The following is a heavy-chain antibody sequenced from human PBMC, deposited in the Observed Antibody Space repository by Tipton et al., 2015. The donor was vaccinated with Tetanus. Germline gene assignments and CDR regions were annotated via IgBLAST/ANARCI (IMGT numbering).Heavy chain of an antibody. CDR1: GGSISSYY. Sequence: GLAKPSETLSLTCTVSGGSISSYYWSWIRQPAGKGLEWIGRIYTSGSTNYNPPLKSRVTMSVDTPKNQFSLKLSSVTAADTAVYYCAREIAVAGSKYFQHWGQGTLVTVSS. J-gene: IGHJ1*01. CDR2: IYTSGST. CDR3: AREIAVAGSKYFQH. V-gene: IGHV4-4*07. D-gene: IGHD6-19*01.